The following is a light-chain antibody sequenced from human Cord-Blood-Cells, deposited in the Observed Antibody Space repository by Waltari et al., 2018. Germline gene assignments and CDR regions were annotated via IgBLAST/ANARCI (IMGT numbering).Light chain of an antibody. CDR1: SGHRSYA. CDR3: QTWGTGIHV. V-gene: IGLV4-69*01. J-gene: IGLJ3*02. Sequence: QLVLTQSPSASASLGASVKLTCTLSSGHRSYAIAWHQQQPEKGPRYLMKLNSDGSHSKGDGIPDRFTGSSSGAGRYLTISSLQSEDETDYYCQTWGTGIHVFGGGTKLTVL. CDR2: LNSDGSH.